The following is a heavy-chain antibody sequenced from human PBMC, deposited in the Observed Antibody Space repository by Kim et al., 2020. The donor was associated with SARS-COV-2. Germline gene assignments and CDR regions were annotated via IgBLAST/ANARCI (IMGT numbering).Heavy chain of an antibody. CDR3: ARDLGDYCMDV. Sequence: GGSLRLSCAASGVTVSRNYMSWVRQAPGKGLEWVSVIYSGGSTYYADSAKGRFSISRDNYKNTLYLQMNSLRAADTAVYYCARDLGDYCMDVWGQGATV. CDR2: IYSGGST. D-gene: IGHD3-10*01. CDR1: GVTVSRNY. J-gene: IGHJ6*01. V-gene: IGHV3-53*01.